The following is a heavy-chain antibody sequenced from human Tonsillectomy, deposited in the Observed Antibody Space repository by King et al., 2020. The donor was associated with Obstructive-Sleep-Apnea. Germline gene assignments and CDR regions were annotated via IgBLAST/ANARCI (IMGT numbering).Heavy chain of an antibody. Sequence: QLQLQESGPGLVKPSETLSLTCAVSGGSISSSSYYWGWIRQPPGKGLEWIGSIYYSGSTYYNPSLKSRVTISVVTSKNQFSLKLSSVTAADTAVYYCAREPHMAFGGPIHAPFDYWGQGTLVTVSS. CDR2: IYYSGST. CDR3: AREPHMAFGGPIHAPFDY. V-gene: IGHV4-39*07. D-gene: IGHD3-16*01. J-gene: IGHJ4*02. CDR1: GGSISSSSYY.